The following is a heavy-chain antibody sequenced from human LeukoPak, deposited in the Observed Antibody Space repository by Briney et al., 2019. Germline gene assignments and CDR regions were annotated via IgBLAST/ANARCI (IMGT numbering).Heavy chain of an antibody. CDR2: ISSSRSTM. D-gene: IGHD3-10*01. Sequence: GGSLTLSCAASGFTFTTYGMNWVRQAPGKGLEWVSYISSSRSTMYNADSVKGRFTISRDNAKNSLYLQMNSLRAEDTAVYYCAREGRRAFDAFDIWGQGTMVTVSS. V-gene: IGHV3-48*01. J-gene: IGHJ3*02. CDR3: AREGRRAFDAFDI. CDR1: GFTFTTYG.